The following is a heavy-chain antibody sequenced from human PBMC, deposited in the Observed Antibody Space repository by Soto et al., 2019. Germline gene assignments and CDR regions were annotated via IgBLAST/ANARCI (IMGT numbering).Heavy chain of an antibody. V-gene: IGHV1-8*01. CDR1: GYTFTSYD. Sequence: ASVKVSCKASGYTFTSYDINWVRQATGQGLEWMGWMNPNSGNTGYAQKFQGRVTMTRNTSISTAYMELSSLRSEDTAVYYCARDRDHYYGSVPYGMDVWGQGTTVTVSS. CDR2: MNPNSGNT. CDR3: ARDRDHYYGSVPYGMDV. J-gene: IGHJ6*02. D-gene: IGHD3-10*01.